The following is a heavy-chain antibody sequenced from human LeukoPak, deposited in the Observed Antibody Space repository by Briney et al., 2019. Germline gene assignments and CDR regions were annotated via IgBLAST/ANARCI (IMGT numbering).Heavy chain of an antibody. V-gene: IGHV1-69*05. CDR1: GYTFTDYY. CDR2: IIPIFGTA. Sequence: RASVKVSCKTSGYTFTDYYLHWVRQAPGQGLEWMGGIIPIFGTANYAQKFQGRVTITTDESTSTAYMELSSLRSEDTAVYYCASGGGDFWSGYYTRNWFDPWGQGTLVTVSS. J-gene: IGHJ5*02. D-gene: IGHD3-3*01. CDR3: ASGGGDFWSGYYTRNWFDP.